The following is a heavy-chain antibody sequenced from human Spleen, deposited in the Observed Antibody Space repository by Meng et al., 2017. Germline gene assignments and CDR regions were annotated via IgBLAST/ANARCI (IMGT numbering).Heavy chain of an antibody. D-gene: IGHD5-12*01. CDR3: SGHIDY. Sequence: GESLKISCAASGFTFSSYWMHWVRQAPGKGLEWVGRIKSKPDGETIDYAAPVKGRFTISRDDSKNTVYLQMNSLKSEDTAVYYCSGHIDYWGQGTLVTVSS. V-gene: IGHV3-15*01. CDR2: IKSKPDGETI. CDR1: GFTFSSYW. J-gene: IGHJ4*02.